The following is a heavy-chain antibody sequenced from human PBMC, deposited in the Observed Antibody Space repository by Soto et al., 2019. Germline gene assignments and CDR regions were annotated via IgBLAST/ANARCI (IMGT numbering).Heavy chain of an antibody. CDR2: ISYDGSNK. V-gene: IGHV3-30*18. Sequence: GGSLRLSCAASGFTFSSYGMHWVRQAPGKGLEWVAVISYDGSNKYYADSVKGRFTISRDNSKNTLYLQMNSLRAEDTAVYYCAKDLHYYFDYWGQGTLVTVSS. J-gene: IGHJ4*02. CDR3: AKDLHYYFDY. CDR1: GFTFSSYG.